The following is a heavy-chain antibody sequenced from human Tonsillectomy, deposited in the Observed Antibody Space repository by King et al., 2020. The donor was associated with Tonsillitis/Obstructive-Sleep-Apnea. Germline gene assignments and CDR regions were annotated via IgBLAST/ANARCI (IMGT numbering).Heavy chain of an antibody. Sequence: QLVQSGAEVKQPGSSVKVSCKASGGTFSTYVISWVRQAPGQGLEWMGGIIPISGTAKYAQKFQGRVRITADESTSTAYMEVSSLRSEDTAVYYCASLQLVATIKAYDYYYMDVWGKGTTVTVSS. D-gene: IGHD5-12*01. CDR2: IIPISGTA. J-gene: IGHJ6*03. V-gene: IGHV1-69*01. CDR3: ASLQLVATIKAYDYYYMDV. CDR1: GGTFSTYV.